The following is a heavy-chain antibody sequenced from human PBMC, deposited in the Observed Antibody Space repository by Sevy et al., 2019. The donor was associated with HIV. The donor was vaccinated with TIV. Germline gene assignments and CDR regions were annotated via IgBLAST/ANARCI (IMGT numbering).Heavy chain of an antibody. Sequence: GESLKISCKGSGYSFTSYWIGWVRQMPGKGLEWMGIIYPGDSDTRYCPSFQGQVTISADSPISDAYLQWSSRKASDAAMYYCAGRLDCGSDCHIWAFDIWGQGTMVTVSS. D-gene: IGHD2-21*02. J-gene: IGHJ3*02. CDR1: GYSFTSYW. V-gene: IGHV5-51*01. CDR3: AGRLDCGSDCHIWAFDI. CDR2: IYPGDSDT.